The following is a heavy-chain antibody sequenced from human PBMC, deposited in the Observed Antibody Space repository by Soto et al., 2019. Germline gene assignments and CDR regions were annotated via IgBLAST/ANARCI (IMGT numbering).Heavy chain of an antibody. CDR3: AREAVTSFDY. CDR2: ISYDGSNK. J-gene: IGHJ4*02. V-gene: IGHV3-30-3*01. CDR1: GFTFSSYA. Sequence: QVQLVESGGGVVQPGRSLRLSCAASGFTFSSYAMHWVRQAPGKGLEWVAVISYDGSNKYYADSVKGRFTISRDNSKNTLYLQMNSLRAEDTAVYYCAREAVTSFDYWGQGTLVTVSS. D-gene: IGHD4-17*01.